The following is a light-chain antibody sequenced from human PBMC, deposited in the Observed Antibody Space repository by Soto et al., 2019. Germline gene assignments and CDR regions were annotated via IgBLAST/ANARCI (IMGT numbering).Light chain of an antibody. CDR2: EVT. CDR1: SSDIGIYKY. J-gene: IGLJ1*01. CDR3: TSYTSSSTYV. Sequence: QSVLTQPASVSGSPGQSIAISCTGSSSDIGIYKYVSWYQQHPGKVPKLIIYEVTNRPSGVSNRFSGSKSGNTASLTISGLQTEDEAEYYCTSYTSSSTYVFGTGTKVTVL. V-gene: IGLV2-14*01.